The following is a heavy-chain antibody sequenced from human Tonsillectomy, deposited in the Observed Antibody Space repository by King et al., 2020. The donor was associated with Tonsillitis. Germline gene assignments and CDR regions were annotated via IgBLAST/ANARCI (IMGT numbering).Heavy chain of an antibody. J-gene: IGHJ5*02. CDR3: ASADYYDSSGYQRWFDP. D-gene: IGHD3-22*01. V-gene: IGHV1-69*01. CDR2: IIPIFGTA. CDR1: GGTFSSYA. Sequence: QLVQSGAEVKKPGSSVKVSCKASGGTFSSYAISWVRQAPGQGLEWMGGIIPIFGTANYAQKFQGRVTITADESTSTAYMELSSLRSEYTAVYYCASADYYDSSGYQRWFDPWGQGTLVTVSS.